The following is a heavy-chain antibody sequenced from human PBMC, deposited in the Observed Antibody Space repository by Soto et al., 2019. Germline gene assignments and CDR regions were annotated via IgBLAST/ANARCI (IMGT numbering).Heavy chain of an antibody. J-gene: IGHJ6*02. D-gene: IGHD3-10*02. CDR3: SKANGRNPKCFTAYYSYGWDV. CDR1: GFTFSNFE. CDR2: INTAGSAK. V-gene: IGHV3-48*03. Sequence: GGSLRLSCAASGFTFSNFEMHWVRQAPGKGLEWVSYINTAGSAKYYAESVKGRFTISRDNARNSLFLHMNSLRAEDTAVYYCSKANGRNPKCFTAYYSYGWDVWGQGNTVTVSS.